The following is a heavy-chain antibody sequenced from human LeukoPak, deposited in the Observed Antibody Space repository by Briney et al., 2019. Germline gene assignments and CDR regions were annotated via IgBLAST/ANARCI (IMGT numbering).Heavy chain of an antibody. J-gene: IGHJ5*02. V-gene: IGHV1-18*01. CDR1: GYTFTSYD. Sequence: GASVKVSCKASGYTFTSYDINWVRQATGQGLEWMGWISAYNGNTHYAQNLQGRVTMTTDTSTSTAYMELKSLRSDDTAVYYCARGGHRRHHYTSGSAFDPWGQGTLVTVSS. CDR2: ISAYNGNT. D-gene: IGHD3-10*01. CDR3: ARGGHRRHHYTSGSAFDP.